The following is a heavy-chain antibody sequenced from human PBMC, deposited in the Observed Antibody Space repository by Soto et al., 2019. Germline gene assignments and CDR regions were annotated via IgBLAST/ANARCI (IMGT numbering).Heavy chain of an antibody. V-gene: IGHV3-33*01. J-gene: IGHJ4*02. D-gene: IGHD1-26*01. CDR2: IWYDGVKK. CDR3: ARYRSGGSDY. Sequence: GGSLRLSCAASGFTFSSYGMHWVRQAPGKGLEWVAVIWYDGVKKYYADSVKGRFTIFRDNSKNTVSLQMSSLRAEDTAVYYCARYRSGGSDYWGQGTLVTVSS. CDR1: GFTFSSYG.